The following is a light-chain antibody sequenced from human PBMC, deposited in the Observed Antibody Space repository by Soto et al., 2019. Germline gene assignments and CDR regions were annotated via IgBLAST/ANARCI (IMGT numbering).Light chain of an antibody. J-gene: IGKJ3*01. Sequence: EIVLTQSPGTLSLSPGERATLSCRASHTISSSYLAWYQQKPGQAPRLLMYGISRRATGIPDRFSGSGSGTDFTLTITRLEPEDFAVYYCQQRSNWPLTFGPGTKVDI. CDR3: QQRSNWPLT. V-gene: IGKV3D-20*02. CDR2: GIS. CDR1: HTISSSY.